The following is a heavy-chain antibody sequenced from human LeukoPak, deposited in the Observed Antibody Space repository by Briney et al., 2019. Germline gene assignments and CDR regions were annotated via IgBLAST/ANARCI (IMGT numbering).Heavy chain of an antibody. CDR2: ISADGGNT. J-gene: IGHJ4*02. CDR3: AKESGKFDY. V-gene: IGHV3-43*02. CDR1: GLNFGDSA. Sequence: GGSLRLSCVASGLNFGDSAMHWVRQAPGKGLEWVSLISADGGNTFSADSVKGRFSISRDNSKNSLYLQMDSLRSEDTAMYYCAKESGKFDYWGQGTLVAVSS.